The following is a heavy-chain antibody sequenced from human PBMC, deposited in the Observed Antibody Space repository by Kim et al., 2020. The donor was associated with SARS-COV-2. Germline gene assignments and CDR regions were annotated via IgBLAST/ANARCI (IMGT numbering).Heavy chain of an antibody. D-gene: IGHD3-10*01. V-gene: IGHV1-69*04. CDR3: ARDPGHYGSGSYSDY. J-gene: IGHJ4*02. Sequence: QKFQGRVTITADKSTSTAYMELSSLRSEDTAVYYCARDPGHYGSGSYSDYWGQGTLVTVSS.